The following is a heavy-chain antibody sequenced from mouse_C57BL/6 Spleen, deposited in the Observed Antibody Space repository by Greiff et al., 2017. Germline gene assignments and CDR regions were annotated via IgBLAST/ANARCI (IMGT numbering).Heavy chain of an antibody. CDR1: GYAFTNYL. Sequence: VQLQQSGAELVRPGTSVKVSCKASGYAFTNYLIEWVKQRPGQGLEWIGVINPGSGGTNYNEKFKGKATLTADKSSSTAYMQLSSLTSEDSAVYFCARLSAPDYWGQGTTLTVAS. CDR3: ARLSAPDY. D-gene: IGHD1-3*01. V-gene: IGHV1-54*01. J-gene: IGHJ2*01. CDR2: INPGSGGT.